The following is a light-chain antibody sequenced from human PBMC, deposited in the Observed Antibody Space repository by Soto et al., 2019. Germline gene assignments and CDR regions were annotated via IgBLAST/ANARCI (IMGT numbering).Light chain of an antibody. V-gene: IGLV2-11*01. J-gene: IGLJ2*01. CDR1: SSDVGGYNY. CDR2: DVS. Sequence: QSVLTQPRSVSGSPGQSVTISCTGTSSDVGGYNYVSWYQQHPGKAPKLMIYDVSKRPSGVPDRFSGSKSGNTASLTISGLQAEDEAHYYCCSYAGSYTFGVVFGGGTKLTVL. CDR3: CSYAGSYTFGVV.